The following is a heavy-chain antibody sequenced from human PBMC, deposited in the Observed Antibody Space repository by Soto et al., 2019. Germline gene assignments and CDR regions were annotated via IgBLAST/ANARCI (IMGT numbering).Heavy chain of an antibody. J-gene: IGHJ4*02. V-gene: IGHV4-31*03. CDR1: GVSISRGVYY. Sequence: QVHLQQSGPGLVKPSQTLSLTCTVSGVSISRGVYYWSWIRQHPGEGLEWIGYIFYSGNTYYSPSLKSRVTISLDTSKNQFSLKLSSVTAGDTAVYYCARVGWSNSSYYFDSWGQGSLVTVSS. D-gene: IGHD3-16*01. CDR2: IFYSGNT. CDR3: ARVGWSNSSYYFDS.